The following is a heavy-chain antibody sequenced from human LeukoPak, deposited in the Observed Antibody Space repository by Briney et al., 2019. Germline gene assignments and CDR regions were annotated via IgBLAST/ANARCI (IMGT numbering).Heavy chain of an antibody. J-gene: IGHJ4*02. CDR3: ARGPSNSTYYDFWSGSRTFDY. Sequence: PSETLSLTCAVYGGSISGYYWSWIRQPPGKGLEWIGEINQSGSTNYNPSLKSRVTISVDTSKNQFSLKLSSVTAADTAVYYCARGPSNSTYYDFWSGSRTFDYWGQGTLVTVSS. CDR1: GGSISGYY. CDR2: INQSGST. D-gene: IGHD3-3*01. V-gene: IGHV4-34*01.